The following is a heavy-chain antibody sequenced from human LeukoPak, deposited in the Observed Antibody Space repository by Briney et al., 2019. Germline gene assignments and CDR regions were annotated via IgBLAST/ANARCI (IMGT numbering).Heavy chain of an antibody. CDR3: ARDGGAAADPFDY. J-gene: IGHJ4*02. CDR1: GFSFSTYA. V-gene: IGHV3-30-3*01. Sequence: GGSLRLSCAASGFSFSTYAMHWVRQAPGKGLEWVAVISKDGSEKYYPDSVKGRFTISRDNSKNTLYLQMNSLRAEDTAVYYCARDGGAAADPFDYWGQGTLVSVSS. D-gene: IGHD6-13*01. CDR2: ISKDGSEK.